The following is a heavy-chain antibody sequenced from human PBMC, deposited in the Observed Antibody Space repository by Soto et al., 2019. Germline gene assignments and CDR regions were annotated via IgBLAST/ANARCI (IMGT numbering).Heavy chain of an antibody. CDR3: AKDAAAVESDIDY. CDR2: ISYDGSNK. J-gene: IGHJ4*02. V-gene: IGHV3-30*18. CDR1: GFTFSSYG. D-gene: IGHD6-13*01. Sequence: GGSLRLSCAASGFTFSSYGMHWVRQAPGKGLEWVAVISYDGSNKYYADSVKGRFTISRDNSKNTLYLQMNSLRAEDTAVYYCAKDAAAVESDIDYWGQGTLVTVSS.